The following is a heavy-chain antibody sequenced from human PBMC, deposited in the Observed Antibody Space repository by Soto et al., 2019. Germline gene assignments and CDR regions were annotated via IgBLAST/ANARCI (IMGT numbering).Heavy chain of an antibody. D-gene: IGHD5-18*01. CDR1: GFTFSGYA. CDR3: AKLGDLCDGYYYYFDY. V-gene: IGHV3-23*01. J-gene: IGHJ4*02. CDR2: ITSSGGST. Sequence: EVQLLESGGGLVQPGGSLRLSCAASGFTFSGYAIGWVRQAPGKGLEWVSGITSSGGSTYYADSVKGRFTISSDNSRNTLYLQRSGLRAGDTAIYYCAKLGDLCDGYYYYFDYWGQGPLVTVSS.